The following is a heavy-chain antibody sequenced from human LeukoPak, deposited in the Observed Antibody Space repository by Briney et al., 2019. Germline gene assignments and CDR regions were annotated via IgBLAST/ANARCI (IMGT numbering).Heavy chain of an antibody. CDR2: IHHSGRT. CDR1: GYSISSGYY. D-gene: IGHD3-22*01. CDR3: ARRRIVVVITSSAPEAFDI. J-gene: IGHJ3*02. Sequence: PSETLSLTCTVSGYSISSGYYWGWIRQPPGKGLEWIGSIHHSGRTYYNPSLKSRVTISIDTSKNQFSLKLSSVTAADTAVYYCARRRIVVVITSSAPEAFDIWGQGTMVTVSS. V-gene: IGHV4-38-2*02.